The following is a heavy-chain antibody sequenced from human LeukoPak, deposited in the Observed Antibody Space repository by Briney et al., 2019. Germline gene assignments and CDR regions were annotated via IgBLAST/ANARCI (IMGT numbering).Heavy chain of an antibody. CDR3: ARQQCNAGSCYSRAIWFDP. D-gene: IGHD2-15*01. V-gene: IGHV4-39*01. J-gene: IGHJ5*02. CDR2: IYYSGHT. Sequence: PSQTLSLTCTVSGGSISSSSYYWGWIRQPPGKGLEWIGSIYYSGHTYYNPSLKSRVTISVDTSENLFSLKLRSVTAADTAVYFCARQQCNAGSCYSRAIWFDPWGQGTLVTVSS. CDR1: GGSISSSSYY.